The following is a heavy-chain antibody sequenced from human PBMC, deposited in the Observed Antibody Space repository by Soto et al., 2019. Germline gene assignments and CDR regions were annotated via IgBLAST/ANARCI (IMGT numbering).Heavy chain of an antibody. V-gene: IGHV1-46*01. CDR2: INPNGGST. CDR1: GYTFSNYY. J-gene: IGHJ6*02. Sequence: QVQLVQSGAEVKKPGASVTVSCKASGYTFSNYYIHWVRQPPGQGLEWRGIINPNGGSTTYAQKFQSRVNMTRDTYTSTVYMELSSLTSEDKGLYCCAGGGWCSALLIPGGWDVWGQGTTVTFSS. CDR3: AGGGWCSALLIPGGWDV. D-gene: IGHD2-21*01.